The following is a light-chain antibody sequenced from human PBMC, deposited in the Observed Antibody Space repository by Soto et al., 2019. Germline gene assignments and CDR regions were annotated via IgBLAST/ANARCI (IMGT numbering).Light chain of an antibody. CDR3: QQYHYWWT. CDR2: GAS. CDR1: QRIDTN. Sequence: EIVVTQSPATLSVSPGERATLSCRASQRIDTNLAWFQQKRGQAPRILIYGASTRATGVPARFRGSGSGTEFTLTISSLQSEDSADYYCQQYHYWWTFGQGTKVEIK. V-gene: IGKV3-15*01. J-gene: IGKJ1*01.